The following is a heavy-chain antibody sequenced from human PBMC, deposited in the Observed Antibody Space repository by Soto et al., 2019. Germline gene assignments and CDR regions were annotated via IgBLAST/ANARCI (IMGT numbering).Heavy chain of an antibody. CDR2: IYYSGST. J-gene: IGHJ4*02. CDR1: GGSISSYY. V-gene: IGHV4-59*01. Sequence: SETLSLTCTVSGGSISSYYWSWIRQPPGKGLEWIGYIYYSGSTNYNPSLKSRVTISVDTSKNQFSLKLSSVTAADTAVYYCARARYYDILPYGYWGQGTLVTVSS. D-gene: IGHD3-9*01. CDR3: ARARYYDILPYGY.